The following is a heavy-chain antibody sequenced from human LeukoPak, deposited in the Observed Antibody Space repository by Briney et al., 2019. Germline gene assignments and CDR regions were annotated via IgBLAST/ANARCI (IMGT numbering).Heavy chain of an antibody. CDR1: GYTFTDYY. D-gene: IGHD2-2*01. CDR3: ARGPRGWYCSSTSCYEDYYFDY. CDR2: INPNSGGT. J-gene: IGHJ4*02. V-gene: IGHV1-2*02. Sequence: ASVKVSCKASGYTFTDYYMHWVRQAPGQGLEWMGWINPNSGGTNYAQKFQGRVTMTRDTSISTAYMELSRLRSDDTAVYYCARGPRGWYCSSTSCYEDYYFDYWGQGTLVTVSS.